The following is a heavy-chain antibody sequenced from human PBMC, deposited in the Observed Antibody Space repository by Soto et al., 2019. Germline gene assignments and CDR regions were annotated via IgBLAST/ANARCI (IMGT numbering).Heavy chain of an antibody. CDR3: ARVSSPRVRGVMSARSPLGYYYGMDV. CDR2: INHSGST. J-gene: IGHJ6*02. Sequence: SETLSLTCAVYGGSFSGYYWSWIRQPPGKGLEWIGEINHSGSTNYNPSLKSRVTISVDTSKNQFSLKLSSVTAADTAVYYCARVSSPRVRGVMSARSPLGYYYGMDVWSQGTTVTVSS. V-gene: IGHV4-34*01. D-gene: IGHD3-10*01. CDR1: GGSFSGYY.